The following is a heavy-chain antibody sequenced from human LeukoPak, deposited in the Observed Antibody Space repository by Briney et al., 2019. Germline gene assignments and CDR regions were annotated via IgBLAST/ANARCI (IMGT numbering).Heavy chain of an antibody. J-gene: IGHJ4*02. CDR3: AKASSIVVVPAASDY. CDR2: ISGSGGST. CDR1: GFTFSSYA. V-gene: IGHV3-23*01. Sequence: GGSLRLSCAASGFTFSSYAMSWVRQAPGKGLEWVSGISGSGGSTYYAESVKGRFTISRDNSKNTLYLQMNSLRAEDTAVYYCAKASSIVVVPAASDYWGQGTLVTVSS. D-gene: IGHD2-2*01.